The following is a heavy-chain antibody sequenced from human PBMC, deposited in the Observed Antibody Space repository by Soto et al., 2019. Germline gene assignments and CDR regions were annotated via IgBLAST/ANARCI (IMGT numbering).Heavy chain of an antibody. Sequence: EVQLLESGGGLVQPGGSLNLPCQASGSPFSTNPLPWFAKAPGKGLEWVSGISGSDGDTYYADSVKGRFTFSRDNSKNTLYLQMNSLRAEDTAVYYCARHLHYFDYWGQGTLVTVSS. CDR3: ARHLHYFDY. CDR2: ISGSDGDT. V-gene: IGHV3-23*01. CDR1: GSPFSTNP. J-gene: IGHJ4*02.